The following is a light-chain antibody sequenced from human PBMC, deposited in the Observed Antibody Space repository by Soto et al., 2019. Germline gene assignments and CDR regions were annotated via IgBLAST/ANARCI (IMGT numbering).Light chain of an antibody. CDR3: QESYSTPSWT. J-gene: IGKJ1*01. CDR2: SVS. CDR1: QTIGRY. V-gene: IGKV1-39*01. Sequence: DIHLTQSPSSLSASVGDRVTITCRASQTIGRYLNWYQQKPWKAPQLLVYSVSNLHSGVPSRFSGSGSGTDFTLTISSLPAEDFATYYCQESYSTPSWTFGQGTKVEIK.